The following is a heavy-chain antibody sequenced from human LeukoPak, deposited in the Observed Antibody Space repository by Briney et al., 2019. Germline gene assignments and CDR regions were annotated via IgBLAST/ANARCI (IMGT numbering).Heavy chain of an antibody. D-gene: IGHD3-16*01. CDR2: INHNGNVN. CDR3: ARGGGLDV. CDR1: GVTLSSYA. J-gene: IGHJ6*02. Sequence: GGSLRLSCAASGVTLSSYAMSWARQAPGKGLEWVASINHNGNVNYYVDSVKGRFTISRDNAKNSLYLQMSNLRAEDTAVYFCARGGGLDVWGQGATVTVSS. V-gene: IGHV3-7*03.